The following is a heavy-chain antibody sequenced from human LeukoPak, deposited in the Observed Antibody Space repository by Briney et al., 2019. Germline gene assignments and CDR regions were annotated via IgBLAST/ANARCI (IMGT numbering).Heavy chain of an antibody. CDR2: IYPGDSDT. V-gene: IGHV5-51*01. Sequence: GESLKISCKGSGYSFTSYWIGWVRQMSGKGLEWMGIIYPGDSDTRYSPSFQGQVTISADKSISTAYLQWSSLKASDTAMYYCARLNLGGQLYYYGMDVWGQGTTVTVSS. CDR3: ARLNLGGQLYYYGMDV. D-gene: IGHD1-1*01. CDR1: GYSFTSYW. J-gene: IGHJ6*02.